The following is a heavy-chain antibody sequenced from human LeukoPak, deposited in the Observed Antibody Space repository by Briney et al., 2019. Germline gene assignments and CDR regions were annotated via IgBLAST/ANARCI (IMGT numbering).Heavy chain of an antibody. CDR2: INHSGGT. D-gene: IGHD3-10*01. J-gene: IGHJ4*02. Sequence: SETLSLTCAVYGGSFSGYYWSWIRQPPGKGLEWIGEINHSGGTKYNPSLKSRVIISVDTSKNHFSLKLSSVTAADTAVYYCARTNGHSGSFYFDYWGQGNLVTVSS. V-gene: IGHV4-34*01. CDR3: ARTNGHSGSFYFDY. CDR1: GGSFSGYY.